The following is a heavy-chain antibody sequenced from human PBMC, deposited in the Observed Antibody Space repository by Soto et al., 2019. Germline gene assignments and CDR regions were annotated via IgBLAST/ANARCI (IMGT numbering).Heavy chain of an antibody. CDR2: ITSSGSNT. J-gene: IGHJ4*02. CDR1: GFTFSGYG. D-gene: IGHD6-13*01. CDR3: AKEQGRVAAALDY. V-gene: IGHV3-23*01. Sequence: GGSLRLSCAASGFTFSGYGMSWVRQAPGKGLECVSSITSSGSNTYYVDSVKGRFTISRDNSKNTLYLQMNSLTVEDTAVYYCAKEQGRVAAALDYWGQGTLVSVSS.